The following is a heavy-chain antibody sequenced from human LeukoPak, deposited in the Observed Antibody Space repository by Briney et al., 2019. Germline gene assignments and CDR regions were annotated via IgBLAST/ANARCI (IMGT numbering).Heavy chain of an antibody. D-gene: IGHD3-10*01. V-gene: IGHV1-46*01. Sequence: SVKVSCKASGYTFTSYYMHWVRQAPGQGLEWMVIIDPSGGSTSYAQKFQGRVTMTRDMSTSTVYMELSSLRSEDTAVYYCARGKEFRGVIPYYYYYYMDVWGKGTTVTVSS. J-gene: IGHJ6*03. CDR1: GYTFTSYY. CDR3: ARGKEFRGVIPYYYYYYMDV. CDR2: IDPSGGST.